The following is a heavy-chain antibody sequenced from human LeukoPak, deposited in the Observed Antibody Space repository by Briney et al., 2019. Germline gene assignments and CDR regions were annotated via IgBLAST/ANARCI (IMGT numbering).Heavy chain of an antibody. CDR1: GFTVGSNT. D-gene: IGHD3-10*01. J-gene: IGHJ4*02. Sequence: GSLRLSCAASGFTVGSNTMSWVRQAPGKGLEWIGSIYYSGTTYYNPSLKSRVTISVDTSKNQFSLKLSSVTAADTAVYYCAKRYGSGNYVDYWGQGTLVTVSS. V-gene: IGHV4-59*05. CDR3: AKRYGSGNYVDY. CDR2: IYYSGTT.